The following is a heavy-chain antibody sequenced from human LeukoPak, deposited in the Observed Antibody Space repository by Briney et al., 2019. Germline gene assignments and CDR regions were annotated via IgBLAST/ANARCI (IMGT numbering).Heavy chain of an antibody. CDR2: INPSAETR. J-gene: IGHJ4*02. V-gene: IGHV1-46*01. D-gene: IGHD2-15*01. CDR3: ARENQVIAASLLDY. CDR1: GYSFISYY. Sequence: GASVKVSCKASGYSFISYYMHWVRQAPGQGFEWMGVINPSAETRNYAQKFQGRVTMTRDTSTSTVYLELSSLRSEDTALYYCARENQVIAASLLDYWGQGTLVTVSS.